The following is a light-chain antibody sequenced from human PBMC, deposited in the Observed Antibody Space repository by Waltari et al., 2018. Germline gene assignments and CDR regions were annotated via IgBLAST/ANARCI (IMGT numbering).Light chain of an antibody. CDR3: YSSDSTGLRV. CDR1: EVPRKY. CDR2: EDT. V-gene: IGLV3-10*01. J-gene: IGLJ1*01. Sequence: YELTQPPSVSVSPGQTARFTCSGHEVPRKYAYWFQQKSGQAPRLVIYEDTKRPSGIPERFSGSSSGTVATLTITGAQVDDEADYYCYSSDSTGLRVFGGGTTVVVL.